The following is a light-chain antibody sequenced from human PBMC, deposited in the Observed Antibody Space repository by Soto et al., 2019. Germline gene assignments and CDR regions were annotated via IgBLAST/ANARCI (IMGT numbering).Light chain of an antibody. J-gene: IGKJ5*01. Sequence: IKLTQSPSSLSASVGDRVTITCRASPDISSLLAWYQQKPGKAPKLLIYAASTLQNGAPSRFSGSGSGTDFTLTISSLQPEDFATYYCQHFRSFPITFGQGTRLE. CDR2: AAS. V-gene: IGKV1-9*01. CDR1: PDISSL. CDR3: QHFRSFPIT.